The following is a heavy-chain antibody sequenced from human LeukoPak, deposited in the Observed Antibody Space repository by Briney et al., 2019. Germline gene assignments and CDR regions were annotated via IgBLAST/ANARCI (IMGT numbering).Heavy chain of an antibody. CDR1: GGSISSGRDY. CDR3: ARVVVDYYYYMDV. D-gene: IGHD2-2*01. Sequence: TLSLTCTVSGGSISSGRDYWGWIRQPAGQGLEWIGRIYTSGSTNYNPSLKSRVTISLDMSKNQFSLKLNSVTAADTAVYYCARVVVDYYYYMDVWGKGTTVTVS. CDR2: IYTSGST. V-gene: IGHV4-61*02. J-gene: IGHJ6*03.